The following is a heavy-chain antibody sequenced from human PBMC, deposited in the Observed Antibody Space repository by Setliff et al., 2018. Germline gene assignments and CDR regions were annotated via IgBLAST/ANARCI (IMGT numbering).Heavy chain of an antibody. V-gene: IGHV4-38-2*02. Sequence: SETLSLTCTVSGYSISSGYYWGWIRQPPGKGLERIGSIYHSGSTYYNPSLKSRVTISVDTSKNQFSLKLSSVTAADTAVYFCAAFSDSYNYYTSEPWGQGTLVTAPQ. CDR2: IYHSGST. CDR1: GYSISSGYY. CDR3: AAFSDSYNYYTSEP. D-gene: IGHD3-10*01. J-gene: IGHJ4*02.